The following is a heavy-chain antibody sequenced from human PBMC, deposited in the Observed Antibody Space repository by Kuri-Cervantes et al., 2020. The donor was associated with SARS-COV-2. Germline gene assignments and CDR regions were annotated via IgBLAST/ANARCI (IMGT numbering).Heavy chain of an antibody. CDR1: GFTFSEYS. J-gene: IGHJ4*02. V-gene: IGHV3-48*01. CDR2: IGPSSSNI. Sequence: GGSLRLSCVVSGFTFSEYSMNWVRQAPGKGLEWVSYIGPSSSNIYYADSVKGRFTISRDNAKNLLYLQMNSLRAEDTAVYYCARDLGSRLAARGDWGQGTLVTVSS. CDR3: ARDLGSRLAARGD. D-gene: IGHD6-6*01.